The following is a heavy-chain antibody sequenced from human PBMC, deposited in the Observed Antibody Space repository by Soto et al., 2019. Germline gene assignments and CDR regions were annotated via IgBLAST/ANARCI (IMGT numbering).Heavy chain of an antibody. V-gene: IGHV1-69*13. CDR3: ARVRYLAAAGTWFDP. D-gene: IGHD6-13*01. CDR2: IIPIFGTA. J-gene: IGHJ5*02. Sequence: GASVKVSCKASGGTISSYAISWVRQAPGQGLEWMGGIIPIFGTANYAQKFQGRVTITADESTSTAYMELSSLRSEDTAVYYCARVRYLAAAGTWFDPWGQGTLVTVSS. CDR1: GGTISSYA.